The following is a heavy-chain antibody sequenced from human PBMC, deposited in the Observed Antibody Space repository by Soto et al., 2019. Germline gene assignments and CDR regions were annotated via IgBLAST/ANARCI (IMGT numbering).Heavy chain of an antibody. Sequence: ARTLYRPACGLTISRYATHWVRQAPGKGLEWVAVISYDGSNKYYADSVKGRFTISRDNSKNTLYLQMNSLRAEDTAVYYCARDITVVVTTRSYWGQGTLVTVSS. CDR1: GLTISRYA. V-gene: IGHV3-30-3*01. D-gene: IGHD3-22*01. CDR3: ARDITVVVTTRSY. CDR2: ISYDGSNK. J-gene: IGHJ4*02.